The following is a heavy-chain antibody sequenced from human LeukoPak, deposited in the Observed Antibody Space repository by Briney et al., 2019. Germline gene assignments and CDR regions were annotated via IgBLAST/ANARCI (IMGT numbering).Heavy chain of an antibody. CDR1: GDTFTGYY. CDR2: INPNSGGT. CDR3: ARGSPGDYFDY. Sequence: ASVKVSCKASGDTFTGYYMHWGRQAPGQGLGWMGWINPNSGGTNYAQKFQGRVTMTRDTSISTAYMELSRLRSDDTAVYYCARGSPGDYFDYWGQGTLVTVSS. V-gene: IGHV1-2*02. J-gene: IGHJ4*02.